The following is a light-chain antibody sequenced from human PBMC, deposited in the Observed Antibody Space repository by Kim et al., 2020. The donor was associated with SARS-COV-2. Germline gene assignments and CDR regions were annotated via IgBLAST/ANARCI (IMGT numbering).Light chain of an antibody. J-gene: IGLJ2*01. Sequence: SITITCTGTSSDGGSYNLVTGYRKHPGKAPKLMIYEVSKRPSGVSNRFSGSKSGNTASLTISGLQAGDEADYYCCSYAGSSTFVFGGGTQLTVL. V-gene: IGLV2-23*02. CDR3: CSYAGSSTFV. CDR2: EVS. CDR1: SSDGGSYNL.